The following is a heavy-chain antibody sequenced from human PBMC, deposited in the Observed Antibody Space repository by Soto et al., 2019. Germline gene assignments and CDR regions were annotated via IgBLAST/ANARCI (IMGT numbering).Heavy chain of an antibody. Sequence: SETLSLTCTVSGGSVSSGSHYWSWIRQPPGKGLLLFGFIYYSGSTNYNPSLKSRFTISVDTSKNQFFLKLSSVTAADTAVYYFARGLNHYYDSSGYPPRLDYWGQGTLVTVSS. J-gene: IGHJ4*02. CDR3: ARGLNHYYDSSGYPPRLDY. CDR2: IYYSGST. D-gene: IGHD3-22*01. CDR1: GGSVSSGSHY. V-gene: IGHV4-61*01.